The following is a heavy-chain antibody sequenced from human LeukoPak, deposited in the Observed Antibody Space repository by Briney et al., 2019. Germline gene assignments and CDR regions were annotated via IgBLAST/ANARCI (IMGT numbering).Heavy chain of an antibody. D-gene: IGHD3-10*01. V-gene: IGHV4-59*01. J-gene: IGHJ6*03. CDR3: ASTMGYYYMDV. CDR2: IYYSGTT. Sequence: SETLSLTCTVSGGSISSYYWSWIRQPPGKGLEWIGYIYYSGTTDYNPSLRGRVTISVDTSQNQFSLKMSSVTAADTAVYYCASTMGYYYMDVWGKGTTVTISS. CDR1: GGSISSYY.